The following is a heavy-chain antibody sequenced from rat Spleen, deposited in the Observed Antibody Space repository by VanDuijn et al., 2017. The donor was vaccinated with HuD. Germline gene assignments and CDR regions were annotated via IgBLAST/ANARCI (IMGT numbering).Heavy chain of an antibody. CDR3: AKGRGDY. CDR2: ITSGGSNT. J-gene: IGHJ2*01. D-gene: IGHD4-3*01. V-gene: IGHV5-25*01. Sequence: EVQLVESGGGLVQPGRSLKLSCAASGFTFSSFAMAWVRQAPKKGLEWVATITSGGSNTYYPDSVKGRFTISRDNAKSTLYLQMDSLRSEDTATYYCAKGRGDYWGQGVMVTVSS. CDR1: GFTFSSFA.